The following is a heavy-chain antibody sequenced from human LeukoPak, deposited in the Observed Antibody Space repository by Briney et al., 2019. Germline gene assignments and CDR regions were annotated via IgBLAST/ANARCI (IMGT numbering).Heavy chain of an antibody. Sequence: GGSLRLSCAASGFTFSSYSMNWVRQAPGKGLEWVSYISSSSSTIYYADSVKGRFTISRDNAKNSLYLQMNSLRAEDTAVYYCAKTPLRFLEWFDFDYWGQGTLVTVSS. J-gene: IGHJ4*02. CDR2: ISSSSSTI. D-gene: IGHD3-3*01. CDR3: AKTPLRFLEWFDFDY. CDR1: GFTFSSYS. V-gene: IGHV3-48*01.